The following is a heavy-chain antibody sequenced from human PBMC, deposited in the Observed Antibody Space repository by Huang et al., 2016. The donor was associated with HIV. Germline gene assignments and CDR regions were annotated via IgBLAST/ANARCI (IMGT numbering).Heavy chain of an antibody. CDR2: ITPILGRA. V-gene: IGHV1-69*01. CDR1: GGTFSSYA. CDR3: ARSRGYAYYGMDV. J-gene: IGHJ6*02. Sequence: QVQLVQSGAEVKKPGSSVKVSCKASGGTFSSYAISWGRQAPGQGLEWMGGITPILGRANYAQKCQGRVTITADESTSTAYMELSSLRSEDTAVYYCARSRGYAYYGMDVWGQGTTVTVSS. D-gene: IGHD3-10*01.